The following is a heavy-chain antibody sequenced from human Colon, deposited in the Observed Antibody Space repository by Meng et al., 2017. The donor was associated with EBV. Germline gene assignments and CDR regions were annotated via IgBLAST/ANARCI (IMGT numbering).Heavy chain of an antibody. CDR1: CGAFSGYV. V-gene: IGHV4-34*01. D-gene: IGHD3-9*01. CDR2: VSHPGSA. Sequence: QVVPKQFGEGLLKPSKTLVLTCTVNCGAFSGYVWSWVRQPPGKGMEWIGEVSHPGSANYNPSLKSRVTISVDASEKQFSLRLTSVTAADSAVYYCARVPTTGYKDHWGQGTLVTVSS. CDR3: ARVPTTGYKDH. J-gene: IGHJ4*02.